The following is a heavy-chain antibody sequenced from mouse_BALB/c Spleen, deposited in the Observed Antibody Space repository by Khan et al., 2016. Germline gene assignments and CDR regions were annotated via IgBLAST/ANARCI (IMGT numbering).Heavy chain of an antibody. CDR1: GYTFTSYT. CDR2: VIPSNAYT. D-gene: IGHD2-3*01. Sequence: VQLQASGAELARPGASVKMSCKASGYTFTSYTMHWVKQGPGPGLEWIGYVIPSNAYTNYNQQFKDKATLTADKSSSTAYMQLSNLTSEDSAVYYCAREGWLLGYFDYWGQGTTLTVSS. J-gene: IGHJ2*01. V-gene: IGHV1-4*01. CDR3: AREGWLLGYFDY.